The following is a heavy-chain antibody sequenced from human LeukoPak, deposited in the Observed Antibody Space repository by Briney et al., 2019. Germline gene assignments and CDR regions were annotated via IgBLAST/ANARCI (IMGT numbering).Heavy chain of an antibody. CDR2: KYYSGSA. CDR1: GVSVSDGRYY. CDR3: ATPYCSSISCLDVFNM. J-gene: IGHJ3*02. V-gene: IGHV4-31*03. Sequence: SQTLSLTCNVSGVSVSDGRYYWTWIRQHPGKGLEWIGYKYYSGSAKYNPSLKSRLTIPIDTSKNQFSLHLSSVTAADTATYYCATPYCSSISCLDVFNMWGQGTRVTVSS. D-gene: IGHD2-2*01.